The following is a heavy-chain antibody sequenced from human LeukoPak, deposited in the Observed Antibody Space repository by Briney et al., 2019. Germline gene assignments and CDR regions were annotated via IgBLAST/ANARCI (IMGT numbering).Heavy chain of an antibody. CDR1: GFTFSSYS. D-gene: IGHD5-12*01. V-gene: IGHV3-21*01. J-gene: IGHJ4*02. CDR2: ISSSSSYI. Sequence: GGSLRLSCAASGFTFSSYSMNWVRQAPGKGLEWVLSISSSSSYIYYADSVKGRFTISRDNAKNSLYLQMNSLRAEDTAVYYCAREGRVATVDYWGQGTLVTVSS. CDR3: AREGRVATVDY.